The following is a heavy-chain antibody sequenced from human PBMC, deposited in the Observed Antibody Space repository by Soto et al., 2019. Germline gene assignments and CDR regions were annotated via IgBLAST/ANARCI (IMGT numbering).Heavy chain of an antibody. CDR1: GYTFTSYY. Sequence: ASVKVSCKASGYTFTSYYMHWVRQAPGQGLEWMGIINPSGGSTGYAQKFQGRVTTTRDTSTSTVYMELSSLRSEDTAVYYCARVTVTKPYYYYYGMDVWGQGTTVTVSS. CDR3: ARVTVTKPYYYYYGMDV. D-gene: IGHD4-17*01. J-gene: IGHJ6*02. V-gene: IGHV1-46*01. CDR2: INPSGGST.